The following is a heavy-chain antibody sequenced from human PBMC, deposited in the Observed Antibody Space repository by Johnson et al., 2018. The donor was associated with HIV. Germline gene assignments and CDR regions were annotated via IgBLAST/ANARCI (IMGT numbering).Heavy chain of an antibody. D-gene: IGHD1-26*01. CDR3: ARAMGRWELDAALGAFDI. V-gene: IGHV3-30-3*01. J-gene: IGHJ3*02. CDR2: ISYDGSNK. Sequence: QVQLVESGGGVVQPGRSLRLSCAASGFTFSSYAMHWVRQAPGKGLEWVAVISYDGSNKYYADSVKGRFTISRDNSKNTLYLQMNSLRAEDTAVYYCARAMGRWELDAALGAFDIWGQGTIVTVSS. CDR1: GFTFSSYA.